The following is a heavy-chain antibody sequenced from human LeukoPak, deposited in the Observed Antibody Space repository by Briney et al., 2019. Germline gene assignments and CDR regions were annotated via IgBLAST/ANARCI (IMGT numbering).Heavy chain of an antibody. CDR2: IYSGGST. CDR3: ARYSSSWSSDAFDI. V-gene: IGHV3-66*01. CDR1: GFTVSSNY. J-gene: IGHJ3*02. Sequence: GGSLRLSCAASGFTVSSNYMSWVRQAPGEGLEWVSVIYSGGSTYYADSVKGRFTISRDNSKNTLYLQMNSLRAEDTAVYYCARYSSSWSSDAFDIWGQGTMVTVSS. D-gene: IGHD6-13*01.